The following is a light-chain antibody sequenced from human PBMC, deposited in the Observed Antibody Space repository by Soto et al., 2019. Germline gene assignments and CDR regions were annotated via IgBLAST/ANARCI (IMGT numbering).Light chain of an antibody. Sequence: EIVLTQSPGTLSWSPGERATLSCRASQSVSSSYLAWYQQKPGQAPRLLIYGAASRATGIPDRFSGSGSGTDITLTISRLEPEYFAVYYGQQYGSSPWTCGQGTKVEIK. CDR3: QQYGSSPWT. CDR2: GAA. V-gene: IGKV3-20*01. J-gene: IGKJ1*01. CDR1: QSVSSSY.